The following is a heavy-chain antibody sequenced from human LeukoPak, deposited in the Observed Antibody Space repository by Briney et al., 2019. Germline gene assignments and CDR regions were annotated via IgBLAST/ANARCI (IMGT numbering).Heavy chain of an antibody. CDR2: IYPGDSDT. J-gene: IGHJ3*02. D-gene: IGHD3-10*01. CDR3: ASGSGSGSYWGGAFDI. CDR1: GYSSTSYW. V-gene: IGHV5-51*01. Sequence: GESLKISCKGSGYSSTSYWIGWVRQMPGKGLEWMGIIYPGDSDTRYSPSFQGQVTISADKSISTAYLQWSSLKASDTAMYYCASGSGSGSYWGGAFDIWGQGTMVTVSS.